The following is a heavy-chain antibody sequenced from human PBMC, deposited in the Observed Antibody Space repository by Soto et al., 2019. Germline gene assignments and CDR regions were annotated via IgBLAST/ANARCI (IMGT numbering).Heavy chain of an antibody. CDR2: INPNSGGT. Sequence: GASVKVSCKASGYTFTGYYMHWVRQAPGQGLEWMGWINPNSGGTNYAQKFQGWVTMTRDTSISTAYMELSRLRSDDTAVYYCARVLTDSNGWYNFDYWGQGALVTVSS. V-gene: IGHV1-2*04. CDR3: ARVLTDSNGWYNFDY. D-gene: IGHD6-19*01. CDR1: GYTFTGYY. J-gene: IGHJ4*02.